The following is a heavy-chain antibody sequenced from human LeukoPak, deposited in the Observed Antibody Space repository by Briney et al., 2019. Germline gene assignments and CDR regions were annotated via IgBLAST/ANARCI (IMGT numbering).Heavy chain of an antibody. CDR1: GFSLSTNY. D-gene: IGHD2-15*01. CDR3: ARDQNRVVVEHHWFDP. CDR2: LYTADTT. V-gene: IGHV3-66*01. Sequence: GGSLRLSCAASGFSLSTNYISWVRQAPGKGLEWVSVLYTADTTYYADSVKGRFTISKDNSKNMVYLQMNRLRAEDTAVYYCARDQNRVVVEHHWFDPWGQGTLVTVSS. J-gene: IGHJ5*02.